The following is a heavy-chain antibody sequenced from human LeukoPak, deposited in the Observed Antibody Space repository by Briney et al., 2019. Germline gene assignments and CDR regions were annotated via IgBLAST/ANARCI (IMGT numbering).Heavy chain of an antibody. CDR2: IKQDGSEK. CDR3: AREHGSGSYHYYYYMDV. V-gene: IGHV3-7*01. Sequence: GGSLRLSCAASGFTFSSYSMSWVRQAPGKGLEWVANIKQDGSEKYYVDSVKGRFTISRDNAKNSLYLQMNSLRAEDTAVYYCAREHGSGSYHYYYYMDVWGKGTTVTISS. CDR1: GFTFSSYS. D-gene: IGHD3-10*01. J-gene: IGHJ6*03.